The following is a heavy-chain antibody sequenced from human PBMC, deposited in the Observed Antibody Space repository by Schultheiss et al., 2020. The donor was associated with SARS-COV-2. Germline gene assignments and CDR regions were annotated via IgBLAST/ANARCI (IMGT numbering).Heavy chain of an antibody. D-gene: IGHD3-22*01. CDR1: GFTFSSYS. V-gene: IGHV3-48*01. Sequence: GGSLRLSCAASGFTFSSYSMNWVRQAPGKGLEWVSYISSSGSTIYYADSVKGRFTISRDNSKSTLYLQMNSLRAEDTAVYYCTTDSWYYDSSGYYKLDYWGQGTLVTVSS. J-gene: IGHJ4*02. CDR3: TTDSWYYDSSGYYKLDY. CDR2: ISSSGSTI.